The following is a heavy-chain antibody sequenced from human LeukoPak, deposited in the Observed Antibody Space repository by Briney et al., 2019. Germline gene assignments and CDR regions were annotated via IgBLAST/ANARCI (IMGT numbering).Heavy chain of an antibody. CDR1: GYSISSGYY. Sequence: SETLSLTCTVSGYSISSGYYWGWIQQPPGKGLECIGSIYHSGSTYYNPPLKSRVTISVDTSKNQFSLKLSSVTAADTAVYYCLRLLEWLPYDYWGQGTLVTVSS. J-gene: IGHJ4*02. CDR3: LRLLEWLPYDY. D-gene: IGHD3-3*01. CDR2: IYHSGST. V-gene: IGHV4-38-2*02.